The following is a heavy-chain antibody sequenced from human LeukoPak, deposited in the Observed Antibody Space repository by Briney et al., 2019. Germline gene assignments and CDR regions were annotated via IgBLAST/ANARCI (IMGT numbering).Heavy chain of an antibody. J-gene: IGHJ4*02. CDR3: VRSHQGGFDY. Sequence: GGSLRLSWAASGFSFSSYWMHWVRQDPGKGLVWVSRINYDETTTTYADSVKGRFTISRDNAKNTLYLQMNSLRAEDTAVYYCVRSHQGGFDYWGQGTLVTVSS. D-gene: IGHD2-2*01. V-gene: IGHV3-74*01. CDR2: INYDETTT. CDR1: GFSFSSYW.